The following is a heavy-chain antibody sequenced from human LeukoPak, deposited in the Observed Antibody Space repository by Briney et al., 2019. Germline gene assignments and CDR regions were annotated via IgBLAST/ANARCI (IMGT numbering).Heavy chain of an antibody. J-gene: IGHJ3*02. CDR3: TIYGSGNDAFDI. CDR2: MNPNSGNT. CDR1: GYTFTGYY. D-gene: IGHD3-10*01. Sequence: ASVKVSCKASGYTFTGYYMHWVRQAPGQGLEWMGWMNPNSGNTGYAQKFQGRVTMTRNTSISTAYMELSSLRSEDTAVYYCTIYGSGNDAFDIWGQGTMVTVSS. V-gene: IGHV1-8*02.